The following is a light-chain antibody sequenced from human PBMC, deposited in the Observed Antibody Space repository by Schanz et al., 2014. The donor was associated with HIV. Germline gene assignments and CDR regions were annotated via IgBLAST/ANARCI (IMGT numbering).Light chain of an antibody. CDR1: QSVSSAY. Sequence: EIVLTQSPGPLSLSPGEGATLSCRASQSVSSAYLAWYQHKPGQAPRLLIYGASSRATGIPDRFSGSGSGTDFTLTISRLEPEDFATYYCQQYYSFPWTFGHGTKVAIK. CDR2: GAS. J-gene: IGKJ1*01. V-gene: IGKV3-20*01. CDR3: QQYYSFPWT.